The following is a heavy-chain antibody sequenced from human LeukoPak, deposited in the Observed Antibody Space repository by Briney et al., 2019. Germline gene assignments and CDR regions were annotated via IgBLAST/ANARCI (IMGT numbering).Heavy chain of an antibody. Sequence: SETLSLTCAVYGGSFSGYYWSWIRQPPGKGLEWIGEINHSGSTNYNPSLKSRVTISVDTSKNQFSPKLSSVTAADTAVYYCARIRITMIVVVMRNAFDIWGQGTMVTVSS. CDR1: GGSFSGYY. CDR2: INHSGST. V-gene: IGHV4-34*01. J-gene: IGHJ3*02. CDR3: ARIRITMIVVVMRNAFDI. D-gene: IGHD3-22*01.